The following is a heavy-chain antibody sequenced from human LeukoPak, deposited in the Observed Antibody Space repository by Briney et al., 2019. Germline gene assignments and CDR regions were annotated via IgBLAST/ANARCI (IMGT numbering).Heavy chain of an antibody. CDR3: ARARNGYADY. J-gene: IGHJ4*02. CDR2: MSYSGST. CDR1: GASISSSSYY. V-gene: IGHV4-39*07. D-gene: IGHD5-18*01. Sequence: SETLSLTCTVSGASISSSSYYWGWIRQPPGKGLEWIGSMSYSGSTYYNPSLKSRLTISADTSQNQSSLKVSSVTAADTAVYYCARARNGYADYWGQGTLVTVSS.